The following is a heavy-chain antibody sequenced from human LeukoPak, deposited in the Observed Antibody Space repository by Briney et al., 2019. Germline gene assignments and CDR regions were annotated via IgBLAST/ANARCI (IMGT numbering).Heavy chain of an antibody. CDR1: GGTFSRYA. Sequence: SVKVSCKASGGTFSRYAISWVRQAPGQGLEWMGGIIPIFGTANYAQKFQGRVTITTDESTSTAYMELSSLRSEDTAVYYCARCYSNPALPDYYYYMDVWGKGTTVTVSS. CDR3: ARCYSNPALPDYYYYMDV. J-gene: IGHJ6*03. CDR2: IIPIFGTA. V-gene: IGHV1-69*05. D-gene: IGHD4-11*01.